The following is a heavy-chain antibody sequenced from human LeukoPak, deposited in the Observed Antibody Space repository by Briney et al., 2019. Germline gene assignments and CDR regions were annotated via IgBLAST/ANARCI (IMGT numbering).Heavy chain of an antibody. CDR2: IKKDGSEK. CDR1: GFIFSNFW. J-gene: IGHJ4*02. D-gene: IGHD3-22*01. Sequence: GGSLRLSCVASGFIFSNFWMSWVRQAPGKGLEWVANIKKDGSEKHYVDSVKGRFTISRDNAKSSLYLQMSSLRAEDTAVYYCARDYMYYYAGSGYYDYWGQGTLVTVSS. CDR3: ARDYMYYYAGSGYYDY. V-gene: IGHV3-7*03.